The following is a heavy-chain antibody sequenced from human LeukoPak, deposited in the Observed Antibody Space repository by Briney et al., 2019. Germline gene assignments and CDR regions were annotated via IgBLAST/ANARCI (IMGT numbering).Heavy chain of an antibody. CDR1: GFTFSSYA. CDR3: VREDTAMVIGATFLDY. Sequence: PGGSLRLSCAASGFTFSSYAMSWVRQAPGKGLEWVSAISGSGGSTYYADSVKGRFTISRDNSKNTLYLQMNSLRAEDSAVYYCVREDTAMVIGATFLDYWGQGTLVTVSS. J-gene: IGHJ4*02. CDR2: ISGSGGST. V-gene: IGHV3-23*01. D-gene: IGHD5-18*01.